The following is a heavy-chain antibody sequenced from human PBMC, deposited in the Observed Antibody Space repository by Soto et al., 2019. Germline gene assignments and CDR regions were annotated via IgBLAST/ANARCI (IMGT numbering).Heavy chain of an antibody. V-gene: IGHV4-39*01. CDR1: CGSISSSIYY. D-gene: IGHD3-3*01. J-gene: IGHJ6*02. CDR3: ARHQPLWLYDDFWCATSTYHHYGQDV. Sequence: SETLSLTCTVSCGSISSSIYYWGWIRQPPGKGLDWIGSIYYSGSTYYNPSLKSRVTISVDTSKNQFSLKLSSVTAADTAVYYWARHQPLWLYDDFWCATSTYHHYGQDVSGQRTTVHVSS. CDR2: IYYSGST.